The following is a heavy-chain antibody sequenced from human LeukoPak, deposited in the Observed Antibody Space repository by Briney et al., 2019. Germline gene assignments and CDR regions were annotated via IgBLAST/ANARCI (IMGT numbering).Heavy chain of an antibody. D-gene: IGHD5-24*01. Sequence: SETLSLTCTVSGGSISSYYWSWIRQPPGKGLEWIGYIYYSGSTNYNPSLKSRVTMSVDTSKNQFSLKLSSVTAADTAVYYCARDRGGDGYNDYYFDYWGQGTLVTVSS. CDR2: IYYSGST. J-gene: IGHJ4*02. CDR1: GGSISSYY. V-gene: IGHV4-59*01. CDR3: ARDRGGDGYNDYYFDY.